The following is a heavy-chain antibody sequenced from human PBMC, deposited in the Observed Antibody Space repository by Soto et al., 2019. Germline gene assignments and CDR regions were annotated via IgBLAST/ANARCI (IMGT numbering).Heavy chain of an antibody. Sequence: PSETLSLTCAVACESISSSNWWSWVRQPPGKGLEWIGEIYHSGNTKYNPSLKGRVTISVDKSKNQFSLKLNSVTAADTAVYYCARENDFWSGPNGLDVWGQGTTVTVSS. J-gene: IGHJ6*02. CDR2: IYHSGNT. CDR1: CESISSSNW. D-gene: IGHD3-3*01. V-gene: IGHV4-4*02. CDR3: ARENDFWSGPNGLDV.